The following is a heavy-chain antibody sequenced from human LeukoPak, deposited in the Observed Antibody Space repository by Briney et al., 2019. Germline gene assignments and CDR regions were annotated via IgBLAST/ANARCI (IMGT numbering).Heavy chain of an antibody. CDR1: GYIFTHYW. CDR3: ARQSRDGSKARGYYFDY. V-gene: IGHV5-51*01. Sequence: GESLKISCQVSGYIFTHYWTGWVRQMPGKGLESMGIIYPADSDTTYSPSFQGQVTISADKSISTVYLQWSSLKASDTAMYYCARQSRDGSKARGYYFDYWGQGTLVTVSS. D-gene: IGHD3-10*01. J-gene: IGHJ4*02. CDR2: IYPADSDT.